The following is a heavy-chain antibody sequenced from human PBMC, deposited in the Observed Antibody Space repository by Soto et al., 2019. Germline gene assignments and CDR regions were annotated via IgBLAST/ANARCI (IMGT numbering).Heavy chain of an antibody. Sequence: EVQLVESGGGLVKPGGSLRLSCAASGITFSNAWMGWVRQAPGKGLEWVGRIKSKTDGGTTDYAAPVKGRFTISKDDSKNTLYLQMSSLKTEDTALYYCTTVSGPSDYFDYWGQGTLVTVSS. D-gene: IGHD3-3*01. V-gene: IGHV3-15*01. CDR2: IKSKTDGGTT. CDR1: GITFSNAW. CDR3: TTVSGPSDYFDY. J-gene: IGHJ4*02.